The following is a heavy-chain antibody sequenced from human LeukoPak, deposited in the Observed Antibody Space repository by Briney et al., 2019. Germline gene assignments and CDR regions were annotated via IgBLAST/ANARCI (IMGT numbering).Heavy chain of an antibody. D-gene: IGHD2-15*01. CDR3: ARDDTLRYYCSGGSCYEGGYYYYNMDV. J-gene: IGHJ6*03. CDR2: IIPIFGTA. V-gene: IGHV1-69*06. Sequence: SVKVSCKASGGTFSSYAISWVRQAPGQGLEWMGGIIPIFGTANYAQKFQGRVTITADKSTSTAYMELSSLRSEDTAVYYCARDDTLRYYCSGGSCYEGGYYYYNMDVWGKGTTVTVSS. CDR1: GGTFSSYA.